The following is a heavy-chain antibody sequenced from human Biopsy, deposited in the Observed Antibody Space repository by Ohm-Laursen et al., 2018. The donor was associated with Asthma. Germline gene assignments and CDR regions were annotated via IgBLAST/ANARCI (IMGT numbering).Heavy chain of an antibody. J-gene: IGHJ4*02. D-gene: IGHD3-22*01. Sequence: SLRLSCAASGFQFDEYTMHWVRHAPGKGLEWVSGISWRGATIGYADSVEGRFTISRDNAKNSVFLHMDSLRPEDTAFYYCAKVRSDWVITESFDYWGQGVLVTVSS. CDR2: ISWRGATI. V-gene: IGHV3-9*01. CDR3: AKVRSDWVITESFDY. CDR1: GFQFDEYT.